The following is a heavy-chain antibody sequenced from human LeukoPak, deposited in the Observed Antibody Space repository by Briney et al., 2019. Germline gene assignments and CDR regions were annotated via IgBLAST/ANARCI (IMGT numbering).Heavy chain of an antibody. V-gene: IGHV4-61*05. D-gene: IGHD3-10*01. CDR1: GGSISSSSYY. CDR2: IYYSGST. CDR3: ASFTMVRGVIMTGIDY. J-gene: IGHJ4*02. Sequence: SETLSLTCTVSGGSISSSSYYWGWIRQPPGKGLEWIGYIYYSGSTNYNPSLKSRVTISVDTSKNQFSLKLSSVTAADTAVYYCASFTMVRGVIMTGIDYWGQGTLVTVSS.